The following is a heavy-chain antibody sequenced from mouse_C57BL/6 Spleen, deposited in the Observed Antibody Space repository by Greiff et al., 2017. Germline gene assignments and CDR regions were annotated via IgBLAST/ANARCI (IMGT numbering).Heavy chain of an antibody. V-gene: IGHV1-15*01. CDR2: IDPETGGT. Sequence: QVQLQQSGAELVRPGASVTLSCKASGYTFTDYEMHWVKQTPVHGLEWIGAIDPETGGTAYNQKFKGKAILTADKSSSTAYMELRSLTSADSAVYYCTPMITTLVDYWGQGTSVTVSS. CDR3: TPMITTLVDY. J-gene: IGHJ4*01. CDR1: GYTFTDYE. D-gene: IGHD2-4*01.